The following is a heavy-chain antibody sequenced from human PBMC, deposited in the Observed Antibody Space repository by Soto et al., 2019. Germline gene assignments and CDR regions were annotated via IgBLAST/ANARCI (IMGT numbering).Heavy chain of an antibody. CDR1: GFTFISYG. CDR3: AKEGAYCGGDCYSTNGMDV. D-gene: IGHD2-21*02. J-gene: IGHJ6*02. V-gene: IGHV3-30*18. CDR2: ISYDGSNK. Sequence: GGSLRLSCAASGFTFISYGMHWVRQAPGKGLEWVAVISYDGSNKYYADSVKGRFTISRDNSKNTLYLQMNSLRAEDTAVYYCAKEGAYCGGDCYSTNGMDVWGQGTTVTVSS.